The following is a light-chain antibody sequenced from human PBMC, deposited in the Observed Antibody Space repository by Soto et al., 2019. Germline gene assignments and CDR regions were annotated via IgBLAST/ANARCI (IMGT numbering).Light chain of an antibody. J-gene: IGKJ1*01. CDR2: GAS. CDR3: QQYGSFPWT. V-gene: IGKV3-20*01. CDR1: QSVGSN. Sequence: EIVMTQSPATLSVSPGERATLSCRASQSVGSNLAWYQQKPGQAPRLLIYGASSRATGIPDRFSGSGSGTDFTLTISRLEPEDFAVYYCQQYGSFPWTFGQGTKVDIK.